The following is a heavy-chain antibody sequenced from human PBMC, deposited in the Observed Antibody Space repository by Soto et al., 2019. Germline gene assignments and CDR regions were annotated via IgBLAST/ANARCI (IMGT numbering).Heavy chain of an antibody. Sequence: GGSLRLSCAASGFTFGSYWVSWVRQAPGKGLEWVAKINQDGSEKHYVDSVKGRFTIFRDNAKNSLYLQMDSLRAEDTGVYFCARSASWGQGTLVTVSS. CDR2: INQDGSEK. J-gene: IGHJ4*02. CDR1: GFTFGSYW. CDR3: ARSAS. V-gene: IGHV3-7*01.